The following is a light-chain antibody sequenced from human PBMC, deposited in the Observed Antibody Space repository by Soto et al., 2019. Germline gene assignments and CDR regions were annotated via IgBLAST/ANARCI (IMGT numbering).Light chain of an antibody. CDR2: DTS. CDR1: QNVKYY. Sequence: EIVVTQSPATLSLSPGDRATLSCRTSQNVKYYLAWYQQKPGQAPRLLIYDTSNRATGLPARFTGSGYGTDFTLTISRLDPEYFAVYYCHQRGDSPTFGGGTKVEI. V-gene: IGKV3-11*01. J-gene: IGKJ4*01. CDR3: HQRGDSPT.